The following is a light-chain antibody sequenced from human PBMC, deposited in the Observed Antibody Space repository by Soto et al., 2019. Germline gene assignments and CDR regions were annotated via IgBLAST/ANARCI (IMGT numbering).Light chain of an antibody. CDR2: EVT. V-gene: IGLV2-8*01. CDR1: SSDVGGYNY. Sequence: QSVLTQPPSASGSPGQSVTISCTGTSSDVGGYNYASWYQQHPGKAPKLMIYEVTKRPSGVPDRFSGSKSGNTASLTVSGLQAEDEADYYCSSYAGSNNLFGGGTKLTVL. J-gene: IGLJ2*01. CDR3: SSYAGSNNL.